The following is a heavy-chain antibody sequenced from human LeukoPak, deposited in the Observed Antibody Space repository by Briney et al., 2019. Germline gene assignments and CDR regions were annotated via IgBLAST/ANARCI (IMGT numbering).Heavy chain of an antibody. J-gene: IGHJ4*02. V-gene: IGHV1-2*02. Sequence: ASVKVSCKASGYSFTGYYIHWVRQAPGQGLEWMGWINPDSGDTEYSQRFQGRITLTSDTSVTTAYMELSSLRSEDTAVYYCARGRTSSIAAGYYFDYWGQGTLVTVSS. CDR2: INPDSGDT. D-gene: IGHD6-13*01. CDR3: ARGRTSSIAAGYYFDY. CDR1: GYSFTGYY.